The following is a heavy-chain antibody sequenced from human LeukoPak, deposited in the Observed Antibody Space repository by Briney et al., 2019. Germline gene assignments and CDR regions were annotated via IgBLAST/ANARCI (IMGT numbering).Heavy chain of an antibody. Sequence: PGGSLRLSCAASGFTFSDYYMSWIRQAPGKGLEWVSYISSSGSTIYYADSVKGRFTISRDNAKNSLYLQMNSLRAEDTAVYYCARVVADCSSTSCPTDYFDYWGQGTLVTVSS. V-gene: IGHV3-11*01. D-gene: IGHD2-2*01. CDR2: ISSSGSTI. J-gene: IGHJ4*02. CDR1: GFTFSDYY. CDR3: ARVVADCSSTSCPTDYFDY.